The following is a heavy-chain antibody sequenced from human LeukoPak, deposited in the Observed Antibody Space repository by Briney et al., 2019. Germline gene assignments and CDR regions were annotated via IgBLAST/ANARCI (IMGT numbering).Heavy chain of an antibody. J-gene: IGHJ4*02. Sequence: SQTLSLTCAISGDSVSSNTAAWNWLRESPSRGLDWLGRTYYRSKWSNDYAVSVKSRITINPDTSKNQFSLLLNSVTPEDTAVYYCARDWYGGSYYRFDYWGQGTLVTVSS. V-gene: IGHV6-1*01. CDR1: GDSVSSNTAA. CDR3: ARDWYGGSYYRFDY. CDR2: TYYRSKWSN. D-gene: IGHD1-26*01.